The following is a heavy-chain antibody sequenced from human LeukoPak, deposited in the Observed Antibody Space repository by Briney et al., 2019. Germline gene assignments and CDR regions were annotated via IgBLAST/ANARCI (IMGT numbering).Heavy chain of an antibody. V-gene: IGHV3-7*01. Sequence: GGSLRLSCAASGFTFSSYCMNWVRQAPGKGLEWVANIKQDGGKKYYVDSVKGRFTISKDNSKNTLYLQMNSLRAEDTAVYYCAKDLRFLEWFPSSIFDYWGQGTLVTVSS. D-gene: IGHD3-3*01. CDR1: GFTFSSYC. J-gene: IGHJ4*02. CDR3: AKDLRFLEWFPSSIFDY. CDR2: IKQDGGKK.